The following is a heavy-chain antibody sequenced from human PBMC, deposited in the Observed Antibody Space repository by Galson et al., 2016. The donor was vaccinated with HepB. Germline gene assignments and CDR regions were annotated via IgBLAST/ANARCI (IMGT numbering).Heavy chain of an antibody. CDR1: GITFSSFA. J-gene: IGHJ4*02. CDR2: ISKSGHNT. D-gene: IGHD1-20*01. CDR3: ADVWDITADRRSDY. V-gene: IGHV3-23*01. Sequence: SLRLSCAASGITFSSFAMTWVRQAPGKGLEWVSAISKSGHNTYYADSVKGRITISRDNSKNTLYLQMNSLRAGDTAVYYCADVWDITADRRSDYWGQGTLVTVSS.